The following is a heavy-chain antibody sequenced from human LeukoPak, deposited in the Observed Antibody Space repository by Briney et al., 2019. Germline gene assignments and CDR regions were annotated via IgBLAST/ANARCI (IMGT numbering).Heavy chain of an antibody. CDR2: IYYSGST. V-gene: IGHV4-34*01. D-gene: IGHD4-17*01. Sequence: SETLSLTRAVYRGSFSGYYWSGIRPPPGKGLAGIGGIYYSGSTYYNPSLQSRVTISVHTPKNQFSLKLSSVTAADTAVYYCARHRNEYDYGDYQVIDFGGQGTLVTVSS. J-gene: IGHJ4*02. CDR1: RGSFSGYY. CDR3: ARHRNEYDYGDYQVIDF.